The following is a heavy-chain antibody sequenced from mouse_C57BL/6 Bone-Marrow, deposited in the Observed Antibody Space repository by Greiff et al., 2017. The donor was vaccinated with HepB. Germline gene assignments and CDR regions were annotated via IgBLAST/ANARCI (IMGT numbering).Heavy chain of an antibody. D-gene: IGHD2-5*01. J-gene: IGHJ3*01. CDR2: IDPNSGGT. V-gene: IGHV1-72*01. CDR1: GYTFTSYW. Sequence: QVQLQQPGAELVKPGASVKLSCMASGYTFTSYWMHWVKQRPGRGLEWIGRIDPNSGGTKYNEKFKSKATLTVDKPSSTAYMQLSSLTSEDSAVYYCASYSNYSAWFAYWGQGTLVTVSA. CDR3: ASYSNYSAWFAY.